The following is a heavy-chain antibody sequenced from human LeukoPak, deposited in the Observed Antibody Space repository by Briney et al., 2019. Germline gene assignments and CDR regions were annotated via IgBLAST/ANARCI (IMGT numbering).Heavy chain of an antibody. D-gene: IGHD3-22*01. CDR1: GFSLSTSGMC. J-gene: IGHJ4*02. CDR2: IDWDDDK. Sequence: SGSALVKPTQTLTLTCTFSGFSLSTSGMCVSWIRQPPGKALEWLARIDWDDDKYYSTSLKTRLTISKDTSKNQVVLTMTNMDPVDTATYYCARISCDSSGYTFDYWGQGTLVTVSS. CDR3: ARISCDSSGYTFDY. V-gene: IGHV2-70*11.